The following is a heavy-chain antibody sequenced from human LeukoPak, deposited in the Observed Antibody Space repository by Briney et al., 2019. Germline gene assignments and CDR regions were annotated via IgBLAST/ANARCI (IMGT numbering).Heavy chain of an antibody. CDR1: GFTFSSHG. V-gene: IGHV3-30*03. D-gene: IGHD1-26*01. J-gene: IGHJ3*02. Sequence: GGSLRLSCGASGFTFSSHGMHWVRQAPGKGLEWVAVVSDDGSTTYYADSVKGRFTISRDNPKNTLYLQMNSLRAEDTAVYYCARAPLRGSYLAEDAFDIWGQGTMVTVSS. CDR3: ARAPLRGSYLAEDAFDI. CDR2: VSDDGSTT.